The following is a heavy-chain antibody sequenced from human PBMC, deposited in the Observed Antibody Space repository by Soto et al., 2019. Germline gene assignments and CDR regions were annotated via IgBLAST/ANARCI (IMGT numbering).Heavy chain of an antibody. D-gene: IGHD1-20*01. CDR2: ISNDGSNE. V-gene: IGHV3-30*18. CDR1: GFTFRWFG. J-gene: IGHJ4*02. Sequence: PGGSLRLSCAGSGFTFRWFGMNWVRQAPGKGLEWVARISNDGSNEYYVDSVKGRFTISRDNSKNTLYLQMNSLRAEDTAIYYCAKDTLTGTSSYWGQGTLVTVSS. CDR3: AKDTLTGTSSY.